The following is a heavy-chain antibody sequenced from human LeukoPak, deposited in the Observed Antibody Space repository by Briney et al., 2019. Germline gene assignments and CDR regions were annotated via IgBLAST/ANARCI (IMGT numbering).Heavy chain of an antibody. V-gene: IGHV3-64D*09. Sequence: GGSLRLSCSASGFTFSRYAMHWVRQAPGKGLEYVSAISSNGGSTYYGDSVKGRFTISRDNSKNTLYLHMSSLRAEDTAVYYCVKARGIQLWLPGDYWGQGTLVTVSS. CDR3: VKARGIQLWLPGDY. CDR1: GFTFSRYA. CDR2: ISSNGGST. D-gene: IGHD5-18*01. J-gene: IGHJ4*02.